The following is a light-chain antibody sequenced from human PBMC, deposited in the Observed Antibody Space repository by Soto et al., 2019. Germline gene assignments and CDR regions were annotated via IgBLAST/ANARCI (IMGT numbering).Light chain of an antibody. CDR2: GTS. CDR3: QQYNNWPRT. CDR1: QGVSSN. V-gene: IGKV3-15*01. Sequence: EIVMTQSPATLSVSPGERATLSCRASQGVSSNLAWYQQKPGQAPRLLMYGTSTSATGIPARFSGRGSGTEFTLCISSLQSEYIAVYYCQQYNNWPRTFGQGTKLEIK. J-gene: IGKJ2*01.